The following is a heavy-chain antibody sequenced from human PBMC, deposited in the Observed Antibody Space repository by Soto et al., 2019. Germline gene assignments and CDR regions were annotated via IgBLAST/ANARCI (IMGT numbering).Heavy chain of an antibody. D-gene: IGHD1-1*01. CDR2: YDASGHI. J-gene: IGHJ6*03. CDR1: GFTVSTYD. Sequence: VQLVESGGGLVQPGEALRLSCEVSGFTVSTYDMHWVRQAPGKSLEWVSIYDASGHIYYQDSVRGRFAISRDDDKNSLDLQMSSLRAGDPGVYVCARGQATGSFRGYMDVWGKGITVTVSS. V-gene: IGHV3-13*01. CDR3: ARGQATGSFRGYMDV.